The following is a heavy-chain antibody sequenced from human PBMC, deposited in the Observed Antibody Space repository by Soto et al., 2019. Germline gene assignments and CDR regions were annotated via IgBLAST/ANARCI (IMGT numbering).Heavy chain of an antibody. J-gene: IGHJ6*02. CDR3: ARKPLAAAGTYYYYGMDV. CDR1: GCSISSSNW. CDR2: IYHSGST. D-gene: IGHD6-13*01. Sequence: XETLSLTCSVAGCSISSSNWWSWVRQPPGKGLEWIGEIYHSGSTNYNPSLKSRVTISVDKSKNQFSLKLSSVTAADTAVYYCARKPLAAAGTYYYYGMDVWGQGTTVTVSS. V-gene: IGHV4-4*02.